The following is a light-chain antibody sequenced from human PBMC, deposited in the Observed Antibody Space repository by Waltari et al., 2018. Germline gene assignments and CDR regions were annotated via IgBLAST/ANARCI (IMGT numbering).Light chain of an antibody. CDR1: QNINSW. J-gene: IGKJ2*03. Sequence: DIQMTQSPSSLSASVGDTVTITCRTSQNINSWLAWYQQKPGKAPKLLIYKASTLQSGVPSRFSGGGSGTDYTLTISVLQSEDVATYYCLHCNGTPYSFGQGTKVEI. CDR2: KAS. V-gene: IGKV1-39*01. CDR3: LHCNGTPYS.